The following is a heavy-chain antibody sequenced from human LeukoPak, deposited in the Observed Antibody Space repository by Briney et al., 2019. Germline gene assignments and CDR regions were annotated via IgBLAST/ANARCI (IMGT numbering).Heavy chain of an antibody. D-gene: IGHD6-13*01. CDR2: ISGPSTYT. V-gene: IGHV3-11*05. CDR3: ARGHSSSWFYFDY. J-gene: IGHJ4*02. Sequence: GGSLRLSCAASGFIFSDYYMSWIRQAPGKGLEWGSYISGPSTYTNYAGSVKGRFTISRDNTKNSLYLQMNSLRAEDTAVYYCARGHSSSWFYFDYWGQGTLVTVSS. CDR1: GFIFSDYY.